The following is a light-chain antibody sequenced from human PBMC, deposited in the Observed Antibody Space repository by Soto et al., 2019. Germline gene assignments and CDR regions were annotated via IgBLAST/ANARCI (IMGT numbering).Light chain of an antibody. Sequence: QSALTQPASVSGSPGQSITISCTGTSSDVGGYNFVSWYQQHPGKVPKLMLFDVNRRPSGVSDRFSGSKSVNTASLTISGLQAEDEGDYYCCSYTSSSTHVFGSGTKLTVL. CDR2: DVN. CDR1: SSDVGGYNF. J-gene: IGLJ1*01. V-gene: IGLV2-14*03. CDR3: CSYTSSSTHV.